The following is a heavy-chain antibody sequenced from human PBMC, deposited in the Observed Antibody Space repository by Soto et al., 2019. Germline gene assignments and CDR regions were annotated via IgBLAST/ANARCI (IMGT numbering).Heavy chain of an antibody. J-gene: IGHJ3*02. CDR3: GKGNSKSGTGDAFDI. V-gene: IGHV3-23*01. CDR2: ISGTGGST. CDR1: GFTFNNYA. D-gene: IGHD1-1*01. Sequence: EVQLLESGGGVVQPGGSLRLSCAASGFTFNNYALNWVRQAPGKGLERVSSISGTGGSTFYAGSAKGRFTISRDNSKNTLFLQMTSLRAEDTAVYYCGKGNSKSGTGDAFDIWGQGTMVTVSS.